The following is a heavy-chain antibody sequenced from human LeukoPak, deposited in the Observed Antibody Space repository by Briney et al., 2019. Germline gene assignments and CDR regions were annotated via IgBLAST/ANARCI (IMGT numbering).Heavy chain of an antibody. CDR1: GGSINSGYY. CDR3: ARGRAFDI. J-gene: IGHJ3*02. CDR2: IYTSGST. Sequence: PSQTLSLTCTVSGGSINSGYYWSWIRQPAGKGLEWIGRIYTSGSTNYNPSLKSRVTISLDTSKNQFSLKLSSVTAADTAVYYCARGRAFDIWGQGTMVTVSS. V-gene: IGHV4-61*02.